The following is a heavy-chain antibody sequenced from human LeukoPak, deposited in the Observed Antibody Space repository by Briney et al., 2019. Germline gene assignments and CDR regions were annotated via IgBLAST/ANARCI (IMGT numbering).Heavy chain of an antibody. D-gene: IGHD5-24*01. CDR2: MNPNSGNT. CDR3: ARGITDY. CDR1: GYTFTSYD. V-gene: IGHV1-8*01. J-gene: IGHJ4*02. Sequence: ASVKVSCKASGYTFTSYDINWVRQAPGQGLEWVGWMNPNSGNTGYAQRFQGRVTMTTDTSTSTAYMELRSLRSDDTAVYYCARGITDYWGQGTLVTVSS.